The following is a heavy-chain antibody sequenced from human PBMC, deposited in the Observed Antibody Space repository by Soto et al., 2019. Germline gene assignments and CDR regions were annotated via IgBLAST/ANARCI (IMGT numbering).Heavy chain of an antibody. CDR3: ARTIVPAASNYYYSYGMDV. CDR2: IIPIFGTA. V-gene: IGHV1-69*06. J-gene: IGHJ6*02. D-gene: IGHD2-2*01. CDR1: GGTFSSYA. Sequence: SVKVSCKASGGTFSSYAISWVRQAPGQGLEWMGGIIPIFGTANYAQKFQGRVTITADKSTSTAYMELSSLRSEDTAVYYCARTIVPAASNYYYSYGMDVWGQGTTVTV.